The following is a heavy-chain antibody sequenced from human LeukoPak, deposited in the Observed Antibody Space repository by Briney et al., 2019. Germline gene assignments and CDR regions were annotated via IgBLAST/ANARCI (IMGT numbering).Heavy chain of an antibody. Sequence: GGSLRLSCAASGFTFSSYWMSWVRQAPGKGLEWVSTFSGSGDTTYYADSVKGRFAISTDNSKNTLYLQMDSLRAEDTAVYYCAKGGYCSSTSCYSYYYYYMDVWGKGTTVTVSS. CDR1: GFTFSSYW. CDR3: AKGGYCSSTSCYSYYYYYMDV. CDR2: FSGSGDTT. V-gene: IGHV3-23*01. D-gene: IGHD2-2*01. J-gene: IGHJ6*03.